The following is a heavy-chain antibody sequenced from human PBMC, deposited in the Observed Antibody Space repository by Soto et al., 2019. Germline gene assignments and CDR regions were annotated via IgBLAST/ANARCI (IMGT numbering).Heavy chain of an antibody. V-gene: IGHV4-39*01. D-gene: IGHD3-16*02. J-gene: IGHJ4*02. CDR3: ARQTLQSYPDY. Sequence: SETLSLTCTVSGGSISSSSYYWGWIRQPPGKGLEWIGSIYYSGSTYYNPSLKSRVTISVDTSKNQFSLKLSSVTAADTAVYYCARQTLQSYPDYWGQGTLVTVSS. CDR1: GGSISSSSYY. CDR2: IYYSGST.